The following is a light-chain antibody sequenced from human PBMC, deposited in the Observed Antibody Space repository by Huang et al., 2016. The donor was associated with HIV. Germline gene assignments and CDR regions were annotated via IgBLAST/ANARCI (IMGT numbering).Light chain of an antibody. J-gene: IGKJ4*01. Sequence: DIVFTQSPATLSLSPGQRATLSCRANQNINNYLVWYQQKTGQAPRLLIYDPVTRATGIPARFSGSGSGTDFTLTINTLEPEDFAVYYCQQRGAWPLTFGGGTKVEIK. CDR2: DPV. V-gene: IGKV3-11*01. CDR3: QQRGAWPLT. CDR1: QNINNY.